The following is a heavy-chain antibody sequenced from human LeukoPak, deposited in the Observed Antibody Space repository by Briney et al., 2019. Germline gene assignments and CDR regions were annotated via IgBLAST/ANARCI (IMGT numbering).Heavy chain of an antibody. Sequence: VKVSCKASGGTFSSYAISWVRQAPGQGLEWMGRIIPILGIANYAQKFQGRVTITADKSTSTAYMELSSLRSEDTAVYYCARADPYSSSGFDYWGQGTLVTVSS. V-gene: IGHV1-69*04. D-gene: IGHD6-13*01. J-gene: IGHJ4*02. CDR3: ARADPYSSSGFDY. CDR1: GGTFSSYA. CDR2: IIPILGIA.